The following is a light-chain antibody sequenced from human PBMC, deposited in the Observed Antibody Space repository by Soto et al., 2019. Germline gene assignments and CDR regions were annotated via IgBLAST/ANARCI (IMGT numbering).Light chain of an antibody. CDR2: CAS. J-gene: IGKJ1*01. Sequence: DIVMTQSPDSLAVSLGERATINCKSSQSVLYSSNNKNYLTWYQQKPGQPPKLLIYCASTRESGVPDRFSCSGSGTDFTLTISILQAEDVAVYYCQQYYSTPRTFGQGTKVEIK. CDR1: QSVLYSSNNKNY. V-gene: IGKV4-1*01. CDR3: QQYYSTPRT.